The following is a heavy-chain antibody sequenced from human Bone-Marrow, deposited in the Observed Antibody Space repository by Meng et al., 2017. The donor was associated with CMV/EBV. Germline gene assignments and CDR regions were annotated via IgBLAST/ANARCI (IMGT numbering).Heavy chain of an antibody. CDR1: TFSSYN. J-gene: IGHJ5*02. V-gene: IGHV1-69*04. CDR3: ARDFVPYSSSPHNWFDP. Sequence: TFSSYNISWVRQAPGQGLEWMGRIIPILGIANYAQKFQGRVTITADKSTSTAYMELSSLRSEDTAVYYCARDFVPYSSSPHNWFDPWGQGTLVTVSS. D-gene: IGHD6-6*01. CDR2: IIPILGIA.